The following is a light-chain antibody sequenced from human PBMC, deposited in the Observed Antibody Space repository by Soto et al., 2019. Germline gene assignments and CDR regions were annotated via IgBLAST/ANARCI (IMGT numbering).Light chain of an antibody. CDR3: QQYNSSPWT. CDR1: QSISSW. J-gene: IGKJ1*01. V-gene: IGKV1-5*01. Sequence: DIQMTQSPSTLSASVGDRVTITCRASQSISSWLAWYQQKPGKAPKLLLYVASTLESGVPSRFSGSGSGTEFTLTISGLQPDDFATYFCQQYNSSPWTFGQGTKVEI. CDR2: VAS.